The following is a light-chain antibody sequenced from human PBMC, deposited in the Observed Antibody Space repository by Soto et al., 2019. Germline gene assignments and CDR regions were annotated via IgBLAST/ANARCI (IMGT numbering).Light chain of an antibody. Sequence: EMVLTQSPGTLSLSPGERATLSCRASQSVSSSYLAWYQQKPGQPPRLLIYGASNRATGIPARFSGSGSGTDLYLSISRLEPEDFAVYFCQQYDNSPPRYTFGPGTKLEI. J-gene: IGKJ2*01. CDR3: QQYDNSPPRYT. CDR2: GAS. V-gene: IGKV3-20*01. CDR1: QSVSSSY.